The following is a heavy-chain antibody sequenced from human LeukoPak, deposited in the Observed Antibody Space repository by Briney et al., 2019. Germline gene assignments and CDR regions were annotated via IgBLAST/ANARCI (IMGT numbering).Heavy chain of an antibody. CDR1: GYSFTSYW. V-gene: IGHV5-51*01. J-gene: IGHJ3*02. D-gene: IGHD5-18*01. CDR2: IYVGDSDT. CDR3: AAAMAGRDDAFDI. Sequence: ESLRLSCKDSGYSFTSYWIGWVRQMPGKGLEWMGIIYVGDSDTRYSPSFQGQVTISADKSISTAYLQWSSLKASDTAMYYCAAAMAGRDDAFDIWGQGTMVTVSS.